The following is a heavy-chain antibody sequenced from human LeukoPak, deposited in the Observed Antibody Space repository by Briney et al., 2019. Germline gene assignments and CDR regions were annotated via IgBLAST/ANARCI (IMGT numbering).Heavy chain of an antibody. D-gene: IGHD2-15*01. V-gene: IGHV4-34*01. CDR2: INHSGST. CDR1: GGSFSGYY. CDR3: ARVGHKVYCSGASCYSLAPFQH. J-gene: IGHJ1*01. Sequence: NPSETLSLTCAVYGGSFSGYYWSWIRQPPGKGLEWIGEINHSGSTNYNPSLKSRVTISVDTSKNQFSLKLSSVTAADTAVYYCARVGHKVYCSGASCYSLAPFQHWGQGTLVTVSS.